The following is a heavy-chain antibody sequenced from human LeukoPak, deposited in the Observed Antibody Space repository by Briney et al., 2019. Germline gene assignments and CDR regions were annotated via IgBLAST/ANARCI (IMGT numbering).Heavy chain of an antibody. CDR2: IYYSGST. D-gene: IGHD3-9*01. CDR3: ARGGEARVLRYFDWSGFDY. Sequence: SETLSLTCTVSGGSISSYYWSWIRQPPGKGLEWIGYIYYSGSTNYNPSLKSRVTISVDTSKNQFSLKLSSVTAADTAVYYCARGGEARVLRYFDWSGFDYWGQGTLVTVSS. V-gene: IGHV4-59*01. CDR1: GGSISSYY. J-gene: IGHJ4*02.